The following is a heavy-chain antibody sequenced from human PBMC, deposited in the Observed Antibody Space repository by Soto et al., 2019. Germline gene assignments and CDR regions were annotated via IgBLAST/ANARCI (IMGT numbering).Heavy chain of an antibody. V-gene: IGHV4-4*02. J-gene: IGHJ4*02. CDR2: IYHSGTT. D-gene: IGHD2-15*01. CDR3: AKDGSGHPYYSDN. CDR1: GASISSNNW. Sequence: QVQLQESGPGLVKPSGTLSLTCVVSGASISSNNWWSWVRQPPGKGLEWIGEIYHSGTTSYNPSHKSRVTVSVDKSKNQFSLKVTSVTAADTAVYFCAKDGSGHPYYSDNWGQGTLVTVSS.